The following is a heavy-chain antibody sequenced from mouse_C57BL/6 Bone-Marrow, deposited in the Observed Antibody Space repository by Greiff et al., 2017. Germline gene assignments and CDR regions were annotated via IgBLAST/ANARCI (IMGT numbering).Heavy chain of an antibody. CDR1: GFTFSSYC. Sequence: DVQLVESGGDLVKPGGSLKLSCAASGFTFSSYCMSWVRQTPDQRLEWVATISSGGSYTYYPDRVKGRCTISRDNAKNTLYLQMSSLKSEDTAMYYCGRRLYYRNYGFYAMDYWGQGTPVTVSS. J-gene: IGHJ4*01. CDR3: GRRLYYRNYGFYAMDY. D-gene: IGHD2-1*01. V-gene: IGHV5-6*01. CDR2: ISSGGSYT.